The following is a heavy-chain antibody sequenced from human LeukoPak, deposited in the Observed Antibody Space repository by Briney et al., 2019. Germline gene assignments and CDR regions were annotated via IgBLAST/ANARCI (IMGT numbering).Heavy chain of an antibody. V-gene: IGHV3-7*01. CDR2: IKQDGSEK. CDR3: ARSYYDFWSGYYPYYFDY. J-gene: IGHJ4*02. Sequence: GGSLRLSCAASGFTFSSYWMSWVRQAPGKGLEWVANIKQDGSEKYYVDSVKGRFTISRDNAKNSLYLQMNSLRAEDTAVYYCARSYYDFWSGYYPYYFDYWGQGTLVTVSS. D-gene: IGHD3-3*01. CDR1: GFTFSSYW.